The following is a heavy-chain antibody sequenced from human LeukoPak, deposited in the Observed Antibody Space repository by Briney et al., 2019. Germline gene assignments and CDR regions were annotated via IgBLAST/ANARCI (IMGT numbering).Heavy chain of an antibody. CDR3: AKSGTMGPTRFDWYFDL. CDR1: GFTFNNYA. V-gene: IGHV3-23*01. Sequence: GGSLRLSCAASGFTFNNYAMGWVRQTPGKGLEWVSGITGNGRSTYYADSVKGLFTISRDNSKNTLYLQVNSLRAEGTAAYFCAKSGTMGPTRFDWYFDLWGRGTQVIVSS. D-gene: IGHD1-26*01. J-gene: IGHJ2*01. CDR2: ITGNGRST.